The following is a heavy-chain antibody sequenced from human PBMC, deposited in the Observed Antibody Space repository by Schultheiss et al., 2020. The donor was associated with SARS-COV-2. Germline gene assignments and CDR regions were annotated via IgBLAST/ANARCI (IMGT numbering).Heavy chain of an antibody. CDR1: GFTFTSSA. V-gene: IGHV1-58*01. J-gene: IGHJ6*02. CDR3: ARDLRYSSGWYEGYYYGMDV. D-gene: IGHD6-19*01. Sequence: SVKVSCKASGFTFTSSAVQWVRQARGQRLEWIGWIVVGSGNTNYAQKFQGRVTITRNTSISTAYMELSSLRSEDTAVYYCARDLRYSSGWYEGYYYGMDVWDQGTTVTVSS. CDR2: IVVGSGNT.